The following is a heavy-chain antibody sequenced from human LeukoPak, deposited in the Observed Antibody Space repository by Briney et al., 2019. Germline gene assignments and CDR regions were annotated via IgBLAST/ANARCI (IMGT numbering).Heavy chain of an antibody. CDR1: GFTFSSYA. V-gene: IGHV3-30-3*02. J-gene: IGHJ4*02. D-gene: IGHD6-6*01. CDR3: AKKDSTLSIAVHLFDY. CDR2: ISYDGSNK. Sequence: PGGSLRLSCAASGFTFSSYAMHWVRQAPGKGLEWVAVISYDGSNKYYADSVKGRFTISRDNSKNTLYLQMNSLRAEDTAVYYCAKKDSTLSIAVHLFDYWGQGTLVTVSS.